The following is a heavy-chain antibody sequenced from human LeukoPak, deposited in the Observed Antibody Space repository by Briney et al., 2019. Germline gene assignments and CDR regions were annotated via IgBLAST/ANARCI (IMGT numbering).Heavy chain of an antibody. D-gene: IGHD3-10*01. J-gene: IGHJ5*02. Sequence: SETLSLTCTVSGASISGTAYYWGWVRQPPRKGLEWIGNIYYSGSTYYNASLQSRVTISVDTSKNQFSLKLSSVTAADTAVYYCARDVSHTWYYYGSGSKNWFDPWGQGTLVTVSS. CDR1: GASISGTAYY. V-gene: IGHV4-39*07. CDR2: IYYSGST. CDR3: ARDVSHTWYYYGSGSKNWFDP.